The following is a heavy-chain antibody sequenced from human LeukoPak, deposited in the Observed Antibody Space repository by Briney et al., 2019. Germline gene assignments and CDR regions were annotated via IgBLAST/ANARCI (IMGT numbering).Heavy chain of an antibody. V-gene: IGHV3-23*01. CDR1: GFTFSSYS. CDR2: IPGGGDAT. CDR3: ARARPWDSSRSYYFGMDV. J-gene: IGHJ6*02. Sequence: GGSLRLSCEASGFTFSSYSIRWVSQAPGTGLEWVSSIPGGGDATSYADSVRGRFSISRDSSKMTVYLQMHSLRDEDTAVYYCARARPWDSSRSYYFGMDVWGHGTTVTVSS. D-gene: IGHD3-22*01.